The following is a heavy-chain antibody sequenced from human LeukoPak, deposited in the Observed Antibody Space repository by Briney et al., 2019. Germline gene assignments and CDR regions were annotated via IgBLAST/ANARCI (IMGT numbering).Heavy chain of an antibody. J-gene: IGHJ4*02. CDR3: ARADGSILLDY. CDR2: IXXXXXXX. CDR1: GXTFSSYW. D-gene: IGHD5-24*01. V-gene: IGHV3-74*01. Sequence: GGSLRLSCAASGXTFSSYWMXXXXXXXXXXXXWVSXIXXXXXXXXXXXXXXXXXXISXXXXXNTLYLQMNSLRAEDTAVYYCARADGSILLDYWGQGTLVTVSS.